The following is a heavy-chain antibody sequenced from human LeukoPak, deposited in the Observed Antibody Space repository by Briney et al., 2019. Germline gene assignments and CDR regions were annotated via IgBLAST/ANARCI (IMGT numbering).Heavy chain of an antibody. Sequence: GGSLRLSCAASGFTFSYYGMHWVRQAPGKGLAWVAFIRYDGSNKYYAASVKGRFTISRDNSKNKLYLQMKRLRAEDTAVYYCARAYCGGDCYLGGYWYFDLWGRGTLVTVSS. V-gene: IGHV3-30*02. J-gene: IGHJ2*01. CDR2: IRYDGSNK. CDR3: ARAYCGGDCYLGGYWYFDL. D-gene: IGHD2-21*02. CDR1: GFTFSYYG.